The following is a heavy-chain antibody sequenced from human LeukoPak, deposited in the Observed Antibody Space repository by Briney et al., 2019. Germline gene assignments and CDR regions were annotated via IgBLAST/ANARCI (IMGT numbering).Heavy chain of an antibody. CDR2: IYYSGST. V-gene: IGHV4-39*01. CDR1: GVSISSSSYF. Sequence: PSETLSLTCTVSGVSISSSSYFWGWVRQPPGKGLEWIGSIYYSGSTYYNPSLKSPVTISVDTTKNQFSLKLSSVTAADTAVYYCASRESHYWFDPWGQGTLVTVSS. J-gene: IGHJ5*02. CDR3: ASRESHYWFDP. D-gene: IGHD5-12*01.